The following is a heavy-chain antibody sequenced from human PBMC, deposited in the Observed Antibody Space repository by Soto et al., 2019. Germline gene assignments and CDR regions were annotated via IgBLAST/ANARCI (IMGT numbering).Heavy chain of an antibody. J-gene: IGHJ6*02. V-gene: IGHV4-34*01. D-gene: IGHD6-13*01. CDR3: ARGHKEQRGSSWFPRGYYYYGMDV. Sequence: QVQLQQWGAGLLKPSETLSLTCAVYGGSFSGYYWSWIRQPPGKGLGWIGEINHSGSTNYNPSLKSRVTISVDTSKNQFSLKLSSVTAADTAVYYCARGHKEQRGSSWFPRGYYYYGMDVWGQGTTVTVSS. CDR2: INHSGST. CDR1: GGSFSGYY.